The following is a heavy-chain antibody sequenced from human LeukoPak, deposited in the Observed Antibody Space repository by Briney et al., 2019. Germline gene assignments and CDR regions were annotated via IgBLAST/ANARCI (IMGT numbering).Heavy chain of an antibody. V-gene: IGHV1-8*01. Sequence: ASVNVSCKSSVYTFTSCDINWVRQAPGQGREWMGWMNPNSGNTGYGQSFQGRITMTRDISIGTAYMELSNLTSEDTAIYYCTRGSSGRRDNWGQGTLVTVSA. J-gene: IGHJ4*02. CDR1: VYTFTSCD. CDR2: MNPNSGNT. D-gene: IGHD6-19*01. CDR3: TRGSSGRRDN.